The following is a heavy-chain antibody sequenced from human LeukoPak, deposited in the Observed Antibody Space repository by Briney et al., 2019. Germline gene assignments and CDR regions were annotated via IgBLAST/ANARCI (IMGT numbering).Heavy chain of an antibody. CDR2: IWYDGSNK. D-gene: IGHD4-17*01. CDR3: ARDRSDYGDLWYFDL. J-gene: IGHJ2*01. Sequence: GGSLRLSCAASGFTFSSYGMHWVRQAPGKGLEWVAVIWYDGSNKYYADSVKGRFTISRDNSKNTLYLQMNSLRAEDTAVYYCARDRSDYGDLWYFDLWGRGTLVTVSS. CDR1: GFTFSSYG. V-gene: IGHV3-33*01.